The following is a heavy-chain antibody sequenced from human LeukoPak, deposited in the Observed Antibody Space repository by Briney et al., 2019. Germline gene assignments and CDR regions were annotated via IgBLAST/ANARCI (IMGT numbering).Heavy chain of an antibody. CDR1: GLTFSSYG. D-gene: IGHD4-23*01. CDR3: ARDYGGNSGTPDY. Sequence: GGSLRLSCAASGLTFSSYGMHWVRQAPGKGLEWVAVIWYDGSNKYYADSVKGRFTISRDNSKNTLYLQMNSLRAEDTAVYYCARDYGGNSGTPDYWGQGTLVTVSS. V-gene: IGHV3-33*08. J-gene: IGHJ4*02. CDR2: IWYDGSNK.